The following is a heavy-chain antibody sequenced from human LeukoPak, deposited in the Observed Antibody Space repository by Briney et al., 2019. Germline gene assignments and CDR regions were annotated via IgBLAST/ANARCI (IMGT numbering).Heavy chain of an antibody. D-gene: IGHD2-15*01. J-gene: IGHJ3*02. CDR2: IYYTGTT. V-gene: IGHV4-39*01. CDR3: ARGGDIVVVVAATGAFDI. CDR1: GGSISSNSHY. Sequence: SETLSLTCTVSGGSISSNSHYWGWIRQTPGKGLEWIGSIYYTGTTYYNPSLKSRVTISIDTSKNQFSLKLSSVTAADTAVYYCARGGDIVVVVAATGAFDIWGQGTMVTVSS.